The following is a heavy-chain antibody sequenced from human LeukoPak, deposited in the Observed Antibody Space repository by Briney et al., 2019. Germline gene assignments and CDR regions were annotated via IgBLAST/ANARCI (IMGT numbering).Heavy chain of an antibody. CDR3: VKDLNGTWSFDY. D-gene: IGHD2-8*01. J-gene: IGHJ4*02. CDR2: ISSNEYDT. CDR1: GFTFSVYF. V-gene: IGHV3-64D*06. Sequence: GGSPRLSCSASGFTFSVYFMHWVRQAPGKGLEYVSSISSNEYDTYYADSVKGRFTISRDNSKNTLFLQMSSLSAEDTAVYYCVKDLNGTWSFDYWGQGTLVTVSS.